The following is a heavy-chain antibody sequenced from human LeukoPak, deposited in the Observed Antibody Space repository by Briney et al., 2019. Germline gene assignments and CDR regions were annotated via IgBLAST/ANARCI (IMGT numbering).Heavy chain of an antibody. J-gene: IGHJ6*02. D-gene: IGHD6-6*01. CDR3: ARDYGIAARHYYYYGMDV. CDR2: ISAYNGDT. Sequence: ASVKVSCKASGYTFTGYYMHWVRQAPGQGLEWMGWISAYNGDTNYAQKLQGRVTMTTDTSTSTAYMELRSLRSDDTAVYYCARDYGIAARHYYYYGMDVWGQGTTVTVSS. CDR1: GYTFTGYY. V-gene: IGHV1-18*04.